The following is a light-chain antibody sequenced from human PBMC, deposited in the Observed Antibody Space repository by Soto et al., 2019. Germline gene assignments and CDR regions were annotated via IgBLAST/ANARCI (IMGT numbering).Light chain of an antibody. CDR1: QGISSY. Sequence: DIQLTQSQSSLSASVGEGVTLACLASQGISSYLGWYQQKPGKAPNLLIYDASTLHSGVPSRFSGGGSGTDFTLTISSLQPEDFATYYCQQVNVYPSTFGGGTKVDI. V-gene: IGKV1-9*01. CDR2: DAS. CDR3: QQVNVYPST. J-gene: IGKJ4*01.